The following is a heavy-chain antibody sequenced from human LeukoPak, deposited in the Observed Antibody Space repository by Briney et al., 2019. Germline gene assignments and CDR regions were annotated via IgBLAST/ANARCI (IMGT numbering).Heavy chain of an antibody. Sequence: GGSLRLSCAASGFTFDDYAIYWVRQGPGKGLEWVSLISGDGGSIYYADSVKGRFTISRDNSKNSLYLQMNSLRTEDTALYYCAKEDYSSSWYALDYWGQGTLVTVSS. CDR3: AKEDYSSSWYALDY. J-gene: IGHJ4*02. CDR1: GFTFDDYA. CDR2: ISGDGGSI. D-gene: IGHD6-13*01. V-gene: IGHV3-43*02.